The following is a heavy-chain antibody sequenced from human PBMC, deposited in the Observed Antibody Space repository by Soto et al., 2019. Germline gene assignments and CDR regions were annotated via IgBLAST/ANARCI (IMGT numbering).Heavy chain of an antibody. CDR2: IYPGDSDT. J-gene: IGHJ4*02. V-gene: IGHV5-51*01. CDR3: APGRERLQFFDRDY. Sequence: ESLKVCWKGSGYGFTRDWIGWVRQMPGKGLEWMGIIYPGDSDTRYSPSFQGQVTISADKSISTAYLQWSSLKASDTAMYYCAPGRERLQFFDRDYCGRGTLVTVSS. D-gene: IGHD3-3*01. CDR1: GYGFTRDW.